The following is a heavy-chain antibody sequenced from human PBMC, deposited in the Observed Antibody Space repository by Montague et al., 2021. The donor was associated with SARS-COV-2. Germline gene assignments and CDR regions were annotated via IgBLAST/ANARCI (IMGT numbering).Heavy chain of an antibody. CDR1: GFTFSSYA. D-gene: IGHD3-22*01. CDR2: ISDSGGST. CDR3: AKGGERITMIVVVITLADFDY. V-gene: IGHV3-23*01. J-gene: IGHJ4*02. Sequence: SLRLSCAASGFTFSSYAMSWVHQAPGKGLEWVSGISDSGGSTYYADSVKGRFTISRDNSKNTLYLQMNSLRAEDTAVYYCAKGGERITMIVVVITLADFDYWGQGTLVTVSS.